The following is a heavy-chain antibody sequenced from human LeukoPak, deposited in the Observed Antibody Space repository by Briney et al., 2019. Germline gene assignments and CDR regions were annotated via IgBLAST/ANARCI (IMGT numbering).Heavy chain of an antibody. J-gene: IGHJ4*02. D-gene: IGHD1-26*01. CDR2: ISSSSSYI. V-gene: IGHV3-21*01. CDR3: ARAGASYFDY. Sequence: GGSLRLSCAAPGFTFSSYSMNWVRQAPGRGLEWVSSISSSSSYIYYADSVKGRFTISRDNAKNSLYLQMNSLRAEDTAVYYCARAGASYFDYWGQGTLVTVSS. CDR1: GFTFSSYS.